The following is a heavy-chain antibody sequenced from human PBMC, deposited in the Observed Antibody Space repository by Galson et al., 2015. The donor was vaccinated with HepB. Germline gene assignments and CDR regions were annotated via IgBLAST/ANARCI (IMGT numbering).Heavy chain of an antibody. CDR2: ISGDGEST. J-gene: IGHJ5*01. D-gene: IGHD5-18*01. CDR3: TKGYGLFDS. V-gene: IGHV3-23*01. Sequence: SLRLSCAASGFGFDTHAMSWVRQAPGRGLQWVSGISGDGESTFYADSVKGRFTVSRDNSNNTLYLLMNSLRDEDAGLYFCTKGYGLFDSWGQGILVTVSS. CDR1: GFGFDTHA.